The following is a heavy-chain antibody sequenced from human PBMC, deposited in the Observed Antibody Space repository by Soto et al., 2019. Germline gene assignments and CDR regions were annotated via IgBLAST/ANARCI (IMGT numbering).Heavy chain of an antibody. CDR2: IYYSGTT. J-gene: IGHJ6*02. V-gene: IGHV4-31*03. CDR3: ARDPGLFMTGYGMDV. D-gene: IGHD3-9*01. CDR1: GGSISSGGYY. Sequence: QVQLQESGPGLVKPSQTLSLTCTVSGGSISSGGYYWSWIRQHPGKGLEWIGYIYYSGTTYYNPSLKSRVTISVDPSKNQFSLKLSSVTAAETAVYYCARDPGLFMTGYGMDVWGQGTLVTVSS.